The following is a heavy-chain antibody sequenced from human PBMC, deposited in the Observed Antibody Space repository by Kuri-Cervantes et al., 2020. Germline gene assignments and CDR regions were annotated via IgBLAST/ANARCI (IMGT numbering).Heavy chain of an antibody. V-gene: IGHV1-8*02. J-gene: IGHJ4*02. CDR1: GYTFTSYG. D-gene: IGHD2-8*01. CDR3: ARGPSVANVLTH. Sequence: ASVKVSCKASGYTFTSYGINWVRQATGQGLEWMGWMNPNSGNTGYAQKFQGRVTMTRNTSISTAYMELSSLRVDDAAVYYCARGPSVANVLTHWGQGTLVTVSS. CDR2: MNPNSGNT.